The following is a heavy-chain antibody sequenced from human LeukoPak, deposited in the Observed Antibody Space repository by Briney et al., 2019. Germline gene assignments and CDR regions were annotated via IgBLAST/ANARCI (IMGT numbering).Heavy chain of an antibody. CDR1: GFTFSSSG. D-gene: IGHD3-16*01. V-gene: IGHV3-33*01. J-gene: IGHJ6*02. Sequence: GGSLRLSCAASGFTFSSSGMHWVRQAPGKGLGWVAVIWYDGSNKYYADSVKGRFTISRDNSKNTLYLHMNSLRAEDTAVYYCARGSIGVWGSYGKIYYYFGMDVWGQGTTVTVSS. CDR3: ARGSIGVWGSYGKIYYYFGMDV. CDR2: IWYDGSNK.